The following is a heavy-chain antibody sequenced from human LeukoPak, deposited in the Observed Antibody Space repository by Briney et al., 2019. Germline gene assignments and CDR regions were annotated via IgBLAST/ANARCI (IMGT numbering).Heavy chain of an antibody. CDR1: GGSISSYY. Sequence: SETLSLTCTASGGSISSYYWSCIRQPAGKGLEWIGRIYTSGSTNYNPSLKSRVTMSVDTSKNQFSLKLSSVTAADTAVYYCARDRLYGDAFDIWGQGTMVTVSS. J-gene: IGHJ3*02. CDR2: IYTSGST. CDR3: ARDRLYGDAFDI. D-gene: IGHD2-2*02. V-gene: IGHV4-4*07.